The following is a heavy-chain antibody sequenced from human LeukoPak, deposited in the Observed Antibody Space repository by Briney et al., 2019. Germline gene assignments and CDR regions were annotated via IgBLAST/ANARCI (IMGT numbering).Heavy chain of an antibody. CDR2: ISYDGSNE. CDR3: AKSHRGYAPRRTYYYYMDV. Sequence: PGGSLRLSCAASGFTFSSYGMHWVRQAPGKGLEWVAVISYDGSNENYADSVKGRFTISRDNTKNTLYLQMNSLRAEDTAVYYCAKSHRGYAPRRTYYYYMDVWGKGTTVTVSS. J-gene: IGHJ6*03. V-gene: IGHV3-30*18. D-gene: IGHD5-12*01. CDR1: GFTFSSYG.